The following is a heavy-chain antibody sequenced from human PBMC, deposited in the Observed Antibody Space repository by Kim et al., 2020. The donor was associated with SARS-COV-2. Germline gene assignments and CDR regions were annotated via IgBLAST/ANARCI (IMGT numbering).Heavy chain of an antibody. V-gene: IGHV4-34*01. Sequence: SETLSLTCAVYGGSFSGYYWSWIRQPPGKGLEWIGEINHSGSTNYNPSLKSRVTISVDTSKNQFSLKLSSVTAADTAVYYCARGKTSRITIFGVSRMGWFDPWGQGTLVTVSS. CDR3: ARGKTSRITIFGVSRMGWFDP. CDR1: GGSFSGYY. D-gene: IGHD3-3*01. J-gene: IGHJ5*02. CDR2: INHSGST.